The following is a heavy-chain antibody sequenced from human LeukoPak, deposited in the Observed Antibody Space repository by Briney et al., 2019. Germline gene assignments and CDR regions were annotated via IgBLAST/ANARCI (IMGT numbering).Heavy chain of an antibody. Sequence: PSETLSLTCTVSGGSISSSSYYWVWIRQPPGKGLEWIGSIYYTGITYYNPSLKSRVTISVDTSKNQFSLSLTSVTAADTAVYYCSRCDQHPRNPPDYWGQGTLVTVSS. D-gene: IGHD2-2*01. V-gene: IGHV4-39*01. CDR2: IYYTGIT. CDR1: GGSISSSSYY. CDR3: SRCDQHPRNPPDY. J-gene: IGHJ4*02.